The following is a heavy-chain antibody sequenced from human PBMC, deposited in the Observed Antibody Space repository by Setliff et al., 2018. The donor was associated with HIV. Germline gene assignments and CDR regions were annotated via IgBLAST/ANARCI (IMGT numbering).Heavy chain of an antibody. CDR3: AKLSRLTSLRNAFDI. V-gene: IGHV4-34*01. Sequence: SETLSLTCGAYGGSLSDYYWSWIRQPPGKGLEWIGEINHSGSSNYNPSLKSRVNISVETSKNQFSLNLSSVTAADSAVYYCAKLSRLTSLRNAFDIWGQGAVVTVSS. CDR2: INHSGSS. CDR1: GGSLSDYY. J-gene: IGHJ3*02. D-gene: IGHD3-10*01.